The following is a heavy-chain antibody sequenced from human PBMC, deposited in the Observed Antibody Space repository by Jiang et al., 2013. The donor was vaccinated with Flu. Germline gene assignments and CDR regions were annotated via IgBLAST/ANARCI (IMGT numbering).Heavy chain of an antibody. V-gene: IGHV4-59*13. D-gene: IGHD3-10*01. CDR1: GGSISPYY. CDR3: ARVRRGMDV. J-gene: IGHJ6*02. CDR2: IYYSGTT. Sequence: GPGLVKPSETLSLTCTVSGGSISPYYWSWIRQSPGKGPEWIGYIYYSGTTNYNLSLKSRVTISLDTSKSQVSLRLNSVTAADTAVYYCARVRRGMDVWGQGTTVTVSS.